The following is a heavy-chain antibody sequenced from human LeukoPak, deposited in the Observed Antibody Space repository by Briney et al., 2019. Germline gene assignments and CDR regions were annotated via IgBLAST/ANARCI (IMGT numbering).Heavy chain of an antibody. CDR2: IYYSGST. J-gene: IGHJ6*03. V-gene: IGHV4-59*01. D-gene: IGHD6-6*01. Sequence: SETLSLTCTVSGGSISSYYWSWIRQPPGEGLEWIGYIYYSGSTNYNPSLKSRVTISVDTSKNQFSLKLSSVTAADTAVYYYARSSRAVDDYYYYYMDVWGKGTTVTISS. CDR1: GGSISSYY. CDR3: ARSSRAVDDYYYYYMDV.